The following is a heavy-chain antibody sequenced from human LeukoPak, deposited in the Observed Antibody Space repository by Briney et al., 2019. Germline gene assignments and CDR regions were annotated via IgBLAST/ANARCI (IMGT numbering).Heavy chain of an antibody. J-gene: IGHJ5*01. Sequence: GGSLRLSCAASGFTFNIYAMSWVRQAPGKGLKWVSSITSSGDATFHADSVKDRFTISRDNSKSTLYLQMSRLRVEDTAVYYCAKDRPNYHESNGHYYRLNGDSWGQGTLVTVSS. D-gene: IGHD3-22*01. CDR3: AKDRPNYHESNGHYYRLNGDS. CDR2: ITSSGDAT. CDR1: GFTFNIYA. V-gene: IGHV3-23*01.